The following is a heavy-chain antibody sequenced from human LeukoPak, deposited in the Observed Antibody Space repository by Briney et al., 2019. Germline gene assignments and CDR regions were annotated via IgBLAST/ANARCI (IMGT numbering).Heavy chain of an antibody. J-gene: IGHJ4*02. V-gene: IGHV5-51*01. CDR1: GYSFPTYW. CDR3: ARSGTIATRRNYIDY. D-gene: IGHD6-6*01. Sequence: GESMKISCKGSGYSFPTYWIGWVRQMPGKGLEWMGNIYPGDSGSRYSPSFEGEVTISADKYTSTAYLQWSSLKASDTAMYYCARSGTIATRRNYIDYWGQGTLVTVSS. CDR2: IYPGDSGS.